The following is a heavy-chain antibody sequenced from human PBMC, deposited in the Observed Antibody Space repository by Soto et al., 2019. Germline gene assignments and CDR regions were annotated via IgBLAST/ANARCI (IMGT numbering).Heavy chain of an antibody. CDR1: GYTLTELS. CDR2: IKPSGGST. V-gene: IGHV1-46*01. CDR3: ARGGPPDADC. D-gene: IGHD3-10*01. J-gene: IGHJ4*02. Sequence: ASVKVSCKVSGYTLTELSMHWVRQAPGKGLELMGVIKPSGGSTSHAQKFQGRVTMTWDTSTSTAYMELSSLRSEDTAVYYCARGGPPDADCWGQGTLVTAPQ.